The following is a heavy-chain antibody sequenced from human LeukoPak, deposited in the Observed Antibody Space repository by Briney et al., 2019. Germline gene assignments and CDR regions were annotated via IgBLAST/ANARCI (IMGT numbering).Heavy chain of an antibody. CDR1: GYTLTELS. J-gene: IGHJ4*02. V-gene: IGHV1-24*01. CDR3: ARNPNYDFWSGYYFDY. CDR2: FDPEDGET. Sequence: ASVKVSCKVSGYTLTELSMHWVRQAPGKGLEWMGGFDPEDGETIYAQKFQGRVTMTEDTSTDTAYMELSSLRSEDTAVYYCARNPNYDFWSGYYFDYWGQGTLVTVSS. D-gene: IGHD3-3*01.